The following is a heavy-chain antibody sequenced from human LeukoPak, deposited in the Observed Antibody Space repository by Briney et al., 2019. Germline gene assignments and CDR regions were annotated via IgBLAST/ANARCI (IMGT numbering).Heavy chain of an antibody. CDR2: IYSGGST. J-gene: IGHJ4*02. D-gene: IGHD2-2*01. V-gene: IGHV3-66*01. CDR1: GFTVSSKY. CDR3: ARGRCGSSSCPPGNYSDY. Sequence: GGSLRLSCAASGFTVSSKYMSWVRQAPGKGLEWVSVIYSGGSTYYADSVKGRFTISRDKSKNTLYLQMNSLRAEDTAVYYCARGRCGSSSCPPGNYSDYWGQGILVTVSS.